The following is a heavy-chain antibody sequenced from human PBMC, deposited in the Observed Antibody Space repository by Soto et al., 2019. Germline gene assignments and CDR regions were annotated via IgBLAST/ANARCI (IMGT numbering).Heavy chain of an antibody. CDR3: ARPRGTTPAVWYFDL. CDR2: VYPNGKT. J-gene: IGHJ2*01. Sequence: QVQLQESGPGLVKPSETLSLTCTVSGDSISSHYWSWIRQPPGKGLEWIGYVYPNGKTDSKPSLRSRVTRSMDTSKNQISPSLTSVTAADTAVYFCARPRGTTPAVWYFDLWGRGTLVTVSS. D-gene: IGHD1-7*01. CDR1: GDSISSHY. V-gene: IGHV4-59*08.